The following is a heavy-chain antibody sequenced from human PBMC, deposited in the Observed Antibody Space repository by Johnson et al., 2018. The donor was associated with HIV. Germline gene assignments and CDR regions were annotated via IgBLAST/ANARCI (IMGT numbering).Heavy chain of an antibody. D-gene: IGHD6-6*01. CDR3: AKGERGYSSSSDAFDI. CDR1: GFTFSSYG. Sequence: QVQLVESGGGVVQPGRSLRLSCAASGFTFSSYGMHWVRQAPGKGLEWVAVISYDGSNKYYADSVKGRFTISRDNSKNTLYLQMNSLRDEDTAVYYCAKGERGYSSSSDAFDIWGQGTMVTVSS. J-gene: IGHJ3*02. V-gene: IGHV3-30*18. CDR2: ISYDGSNK.